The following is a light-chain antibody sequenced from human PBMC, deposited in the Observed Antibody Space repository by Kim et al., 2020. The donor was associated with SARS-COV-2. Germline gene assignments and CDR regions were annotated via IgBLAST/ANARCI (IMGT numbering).Light chain of an antibody. J-gene: IGLJ1*01. V-gene: IGLV2-14*03. CDR3: STYTGSNTI. CDR1: SRDIGRYNY. Sequence: PGQSITIHCTGTSRDIGRYNYGSWYQQYPGKVPRLLIYDVTERPSGIPSRFSGSKSGNTASLTISGLHITDEADYYYSTYTGSNTIFGPGTKVTVL. CDR2: DVT.